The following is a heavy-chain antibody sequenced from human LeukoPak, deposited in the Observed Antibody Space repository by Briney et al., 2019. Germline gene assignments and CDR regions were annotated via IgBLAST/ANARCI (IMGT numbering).Heavy chain of an antibody. V-gene: IGHV3-23*01. Sequence: PGGSLRLSCAASGFTFSSYAMSWVRQAPGKGLEWVSAISGSGGSTYYADSVKGRFTISRDNSKNTLYLQMNSLRAEDTAVYYCAKVTYYYDSSGYLYLYYFDYWGQGTLVTVSS. D-gene: IGHD3-22*01. CDR3: AKVTYYYDSSGYLYLYYFDY. CDR1: GFTFSSYA. CDR2: ISGSGGST. J-gene: IGHJ4*02.